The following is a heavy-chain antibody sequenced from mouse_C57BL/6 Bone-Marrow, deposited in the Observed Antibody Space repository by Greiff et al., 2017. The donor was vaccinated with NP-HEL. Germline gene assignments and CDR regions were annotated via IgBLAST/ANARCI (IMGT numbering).Heavy chain of an antibody. CDR3: ARIYHFDY. D-gene: IGHD2-3*01. Sequence: EVKLVESGGDLVKPGGSLKLSCAASGFTFSSYGMSWVRQTPDKRLEWVATISSGGSYTYYPDSVKGRFPSSRDNAKNTLYLQMSSLKSEDTAMYYCARIYHFDYWGQGTTLTVSS. CDR2: ISSGGSYT. J-gene: IGHJ2*01. V-gene: IGHV5-6*02. CDR1: GFTFSSYG.